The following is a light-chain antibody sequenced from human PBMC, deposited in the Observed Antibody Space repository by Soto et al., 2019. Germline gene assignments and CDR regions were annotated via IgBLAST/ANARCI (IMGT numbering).Light chain of an antibody. V-gene: IGKV1-5*01. CDR2: DAS. Sequence: DIQMTQSPSTLSASVGDRVTITCRASQSISSCLAWYQQKPGKAPKLLIYDASSLESGVPSRCSGSGSGTEVTLTISSLQPDDCATYYCQQYNSYSPTTVGQGTKVEIK. CDR3: QQYNSYSPTT. CDR1: QSISSC. J-gene: IGKJ1*01.